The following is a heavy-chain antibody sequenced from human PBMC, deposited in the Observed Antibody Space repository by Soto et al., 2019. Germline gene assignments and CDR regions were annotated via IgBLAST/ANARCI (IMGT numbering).Heavy chain of an antibody. CDR3: ARILGFCSGGSCDY. CDR1: GYTFTRYT. D-gene: IGHD2-15*01. V-gene: IGHV1-3*01. Sequence: AASVKVSCKASGYTFTRYTMDWVRQAPGQRLEWMGWINAGNGNTKYSQKFQGRVTITRDTSASTAHMELSSLRSEDTAVYYCARILGFCSGGSCDYWGQGTLVTVSS. J-gene: IGHJ4*02. CDR2: INAGNGNT.